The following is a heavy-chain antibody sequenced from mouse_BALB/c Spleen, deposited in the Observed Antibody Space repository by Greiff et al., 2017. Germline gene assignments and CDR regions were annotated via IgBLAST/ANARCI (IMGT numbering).Heavy chain of an antibody. CDR3: ARGRYYGSSTWFAY. V-gene: IGHV3-2*02. CDR2: ISYSGST. J-gene: IGHJ3*01. Sequence: EVKLQESGPGLVKPSQSLSLTCTVTGYSITSDYAWNWIRQFPGNKLEWMGYISYSGSTSYNPSLKSRISITRDTSKNQFFLQLNSVTTEDTATYYCARGRYYGSSTWFAYWGQGTLVTVSA. D-gene: IGHD1-1*01. CDR1: GYSITSDYA.